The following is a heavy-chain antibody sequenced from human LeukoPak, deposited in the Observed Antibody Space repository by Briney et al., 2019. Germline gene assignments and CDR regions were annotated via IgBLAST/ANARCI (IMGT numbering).Heavy chain of an antibody. Sequence: SETLSLTCTVSGGSISSGSYYWSWIRQPAGKGLEWIGRIYTSGSTNYNPSLKSRVTISVDTSKNQFSLMLSSVTAADTAVYYCAREEAAGFNDYWGQGTLVTVSS. V-gene: IGHV4-61*02. J-gene: IGHJ4*02. CDR3: AREEAAGFNDY. CDR1: GGSISSGSYY. CDR2: IYTSGST. D-gene: IGHD6-13*01.